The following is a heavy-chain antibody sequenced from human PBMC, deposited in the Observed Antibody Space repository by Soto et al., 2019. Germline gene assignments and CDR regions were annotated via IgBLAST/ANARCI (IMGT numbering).Heavy chain of an antibody. D-gene: IGHD2-15*01. V-gene: IGHV4-39*01. CDR2: IFYSGST. CDR3: ARYPRGGRMDV. CDR1: GGSISSSTYY. Sequence: QLQLQESGPGLLKPSETLSLTCTVSGGSISSSTYYWGWIRQPPGKGLEWIGNIFYSGSTYYNPPHRSRVTMSVDTSKNQFSLKLSSVTAADTAVYYCARYPRGGRMDVWGQGTTVTVSS. J-gene: IGHJ6*02.